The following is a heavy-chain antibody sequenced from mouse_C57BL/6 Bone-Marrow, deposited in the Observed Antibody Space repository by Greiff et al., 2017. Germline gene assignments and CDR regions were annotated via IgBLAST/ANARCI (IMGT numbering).Heavy chain of an antibody. CDR3: ARGPNWDDY. CDR2: IYPGDGDT. D-gene: IGHD4-1*01. V-gene: IGHV1-82*01. Sequence: QVQLKESGPELVKPGASVKISCKASGYAFSSSWMNWVKQRPGEGLEWIGRIYPGDGDTNYNGKFKGKATLTADKSSSTAYMQLSSLTSEDSAVYFCARGPNWDDYWGQGTTLTVSS. J-gene: IGHJ2*01. CDR1: GYAFSSSW.